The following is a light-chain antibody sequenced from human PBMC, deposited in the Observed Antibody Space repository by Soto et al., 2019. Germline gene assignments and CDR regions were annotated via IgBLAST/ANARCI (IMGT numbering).Light chain of an antibody. J-gene: IGKJ1*01. V-gene: IGKV1-5*03. Sequence: IQMTQSPSTLSASVVDRVTITGLASHNIERWMAWYQQKPGKAPSLLIYKASTLKSGVPSRFSGSGSGTEFTLTISSLQPDDFATYYCQHYNSYSEAFGQGTKVDIK. CDR3: QHYNSYSEA. CDR2: KAS. CDR1: HNIERW.